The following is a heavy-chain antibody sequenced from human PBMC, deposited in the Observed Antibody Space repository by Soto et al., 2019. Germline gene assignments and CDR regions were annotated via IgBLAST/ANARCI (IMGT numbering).Heavy chain of an antibody. CDR1: GYTFTSYA. CDR2: INAGNGNT. V-gene: IGHV1-3*01. J-gene: IGHJ6*02. D-gene: IGHD3-10*01. Sequence: ASVTVSCKASGYTFTSYAMHWLRQAPGQRLEWMGWINAGNGNTKYSQKFQGRVTITRDTSASTAYMELSSLRSEDTAVYYCARGPGAGVISLGVYGMDVWGQGTTVTVSS. CDR3: ARGPGAGVISLGVYGMDV.